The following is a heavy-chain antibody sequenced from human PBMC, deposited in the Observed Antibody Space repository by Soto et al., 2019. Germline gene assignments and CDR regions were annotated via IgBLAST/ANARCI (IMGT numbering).Heavy chain of an antibody. Sequence: SETLSLTCTVTGDSISSRSYYWGWIRQPPGKGLEWIGSIYYSGSTYNNPSLRSRVSMSIDTSKDQFSLKLKSVTAADTALYFCASQRTSVVTQAYFDVWGQGSIVTVSS. D-gene: IGHD2-21*02. CDR3: ASQRTSVVTQAYFDV. CDR2: IYYSGST. V-gene: IGHV4-39*01. J-gene: IGHJ4*02. CDR1: GDSISSRSYY.